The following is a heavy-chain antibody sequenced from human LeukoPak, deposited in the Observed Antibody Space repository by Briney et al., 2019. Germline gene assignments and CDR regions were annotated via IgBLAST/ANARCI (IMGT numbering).Heavy chain of an antibody. J-gene: IGHJ4*02. CDR2: ISSSSSSI. D-gene: IGHD6-13*01. V-gene: IGHV3-48*01. CDR3: AKDSGIAAAGYDY. CDR1: RFTFSSYS. Sequence: GGSLRLSCAASRFTFSSYSMNWVRQAPGKGLEWVSYISSSSSSIYYADSVKGRFTISRDNAKNSLYLQMNSLRAEDTAVYYCAKDSGIAAAGYDYWGQGTLVTVSS.